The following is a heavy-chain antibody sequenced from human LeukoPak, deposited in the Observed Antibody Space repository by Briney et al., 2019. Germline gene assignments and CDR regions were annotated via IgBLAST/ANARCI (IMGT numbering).Heavy chain of an antibody. D-gene: IGHD4-11*01. CDR1: GYTFTGYY. Sequence: ASVKVSCKASGYTFTGYYMHWVRQAPGQGLEWMGWINPNSGGTNYAQKFQGRVTMTRDTSIRTAYMELSRLRSDDTAVYYCARWMATVTTPDYWGQGTLVTVSS. CDR3: ARWMATVTTPDY. V-gene: IGHV1-2*02. J-gene: IGHJ4*02. CDR2: INPNSGGT.